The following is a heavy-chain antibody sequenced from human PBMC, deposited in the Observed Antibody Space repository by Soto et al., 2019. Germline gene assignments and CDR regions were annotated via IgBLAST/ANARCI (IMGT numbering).Heavy chain of an antibody. V-gene: IGHV4-34*01. Sequence: ASETLSLTCAVYGGSFSGYYWSWIRQPPGKGLEWIGEINHSGSTNYNPSLKSRVTISVDTSKSQFSLKLSSVTAADTAVYYCAKDSGYNYGYFRWFDPWGQGTQVTVSS. CDR1: GGSFSGYY. CDR2: INHSGST. J-gene: IGHJ5*02. CDR3: AKDSGYNYGYFRWFDP. D-gene: IGHD5-18*01.